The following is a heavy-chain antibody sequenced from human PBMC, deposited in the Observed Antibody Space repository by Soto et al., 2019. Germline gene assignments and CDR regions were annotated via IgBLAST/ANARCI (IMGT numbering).Heavy chain of an antibody. Sequence: SETLSLTCAVSGGSISSGGYSWSWIRQPPGKGLEWIGYIYHSGSTYYNPSLKSRVTISVDRSKNQFSLKLSSVTAADTAVYFCASSGTVGATAFDYWGQGTLVTSPQ. J-gene: IGHJ4*02. D-gene: IGHD1-26*01. V-gene: IGHV4-30-2*01. CDR3: ASSGTVGATAFDY. CDR2: IYHSGST. CDR1: GGSISSGGYS.